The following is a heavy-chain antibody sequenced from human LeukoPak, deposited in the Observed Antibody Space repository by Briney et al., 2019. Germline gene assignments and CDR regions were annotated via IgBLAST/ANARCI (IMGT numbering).Heavy chain of an antibody. D-gene: IGHD6-6*01. Sequence: GGSLRLSCRASRFTYFMSWFRQAPGKGPEWVANIDQDGRDKFYADSVKGRFTISRDNAKNSLYLLMNSLRVDDTAVYYCATLERGPEYWGQGTLVTVSS. V-gene: IGHV3-7*01. CDR1: RFTYF. CDR3: ATLERGPEY. CDR2: IDQDGRDK. J-gene: IGHJ4*02.